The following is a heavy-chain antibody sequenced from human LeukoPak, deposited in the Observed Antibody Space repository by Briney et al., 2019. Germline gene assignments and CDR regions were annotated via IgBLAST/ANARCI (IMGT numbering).Heavy chain of an antibody. J-gene: IGHJ4*02. V-gene: IGHV3-15*01. CDR2: IKSKTDGGTI. CDR3: TTEGYCSGDNCYSYDN. D-gene: IGHD2-15*01. Sequence: KPGGSLRLSCAASGFTFSSAWMSCVRQAPGKGLEWVGRIKSKTDGGTIDYAAPVKGRFTISRDDSKNTLYLQMNSLKTEDTGVYYCTTEGYCSGDNCYSYDNWGQGTLVTVSS. CDR1: GFTFSSAW.